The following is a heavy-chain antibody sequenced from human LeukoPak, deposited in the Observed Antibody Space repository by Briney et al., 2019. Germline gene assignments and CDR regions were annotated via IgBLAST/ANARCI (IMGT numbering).Heavy chain of an antibody. CDR3: ARGKIDF. CDR1: GFTLSDYW. CDR2: INTDGSAE. V-gene: IGHV3-7*01. Sequence: GGSLRLSCAASGFTLSDYWMMWVRQTPEKGLEWVANINTDGSAEYYGDSVKGRFTISRDNAKNSLSLQMNSLRVEDTAPYYCARGKIDFWGQGILVTVSS. J-gene: IGHJ4*02.